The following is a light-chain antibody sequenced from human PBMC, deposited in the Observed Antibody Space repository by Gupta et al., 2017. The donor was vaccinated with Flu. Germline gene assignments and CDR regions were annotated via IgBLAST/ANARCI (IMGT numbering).Light chain of an antibody. V-gene: IGKV1-5*03. Sequence: DIQMAQSPSTLSAPVGDRVTITCRASQSIDTWLAWYQQRPGKAPKLLIYEASTLYSGVPSRFSGSASGTEFTLTISSLQPDDFVTYYCQQYKTPLHTFGQGTRVETK. CDR1: QSIDTW. CDR3: QQYKTPLHT. J-gene: IGKJ2*01. CDR2: EAS.